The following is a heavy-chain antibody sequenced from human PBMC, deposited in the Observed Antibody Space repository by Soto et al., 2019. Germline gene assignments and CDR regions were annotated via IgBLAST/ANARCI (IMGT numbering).Heavy chain of an antibody. CDR2: IYRSGST. CDR1: GGSFSGYY. CDR3: ARHPGYCSGGSCNGQYTLDV. J-gene: IGHJ6*04. V-gene: IGHV4-34*01. Sequence: SETLSLTCAVYGGSFSGYYWSWIRQPPGKGLEWIGYIYRSGSTYYNPSLKSRVTIAVDRSKNQFSLDLTSVTATDTAVYFCARHPGYCSGGSCNGQYTLDVWGEGTTVTVSS. D-gene: IGHD2-15*01.